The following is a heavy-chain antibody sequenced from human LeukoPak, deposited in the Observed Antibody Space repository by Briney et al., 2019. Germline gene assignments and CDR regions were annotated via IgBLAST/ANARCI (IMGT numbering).Heavy chain of an antibody. V-gene: IGHV1-69*04. Sequence: SVKVSCKASGGTFSSYAISWVRQAPGQGLQWMGRIIPILATTYAPLFEDRLTITADKTTNTAYMELRSLTSDDTATYFCVRHPTSFDWFRDWGQGTLVTVSS. CDR1: GGTFSSYA. D-gene: IGHD3-9*01. CDR3: VRHPTSFDWFRD. CDR2: IIPILAT. J-gene: IGHJ4*02.